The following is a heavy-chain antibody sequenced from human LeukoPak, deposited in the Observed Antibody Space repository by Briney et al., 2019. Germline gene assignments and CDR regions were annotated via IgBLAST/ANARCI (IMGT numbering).Heavy chain of an antibody. CDR2: IIPIFGTA. V-gene: IGHV1-69*13. CDR1: GYTPTELS. J-gene: IGHJ3*02. CDR3: ARGFSSGADAFDI. D-gene: IGHD6-19*01. Sequence: SVKVSCKVSGYTPTELSMHWVRQAPGQGLEWMGGIIPIFGTANYAQKFQGRVTITADESTSTAYMELSSLRSEDTAVYYCARGFSSGADAFDIWGQGTMVTVSS.